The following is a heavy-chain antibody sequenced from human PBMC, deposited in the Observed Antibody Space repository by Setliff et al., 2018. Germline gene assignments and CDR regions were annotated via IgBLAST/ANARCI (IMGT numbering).Heavy chain of an antibody. J-gene: IGHJ6*02. CDR3: ARDPTTYYDILTGSSSRRYGMDV. V-gene: IGHV1-46*01. CDR1: GYTFTSYY. CDR2: IIPIIGEP. D-gene: IGHD3-9*01. Sequence: ASVKVSCKASGYTFTSYYMHWVRQAPGQGLEWMGGIIPIIGEPNYAQKFQGRVTMTRDTSTSTVYMELSSLRSEDTAVYYCARDPTTYYDILTGSSSRRYGMDVGGQGTTVTVSS.